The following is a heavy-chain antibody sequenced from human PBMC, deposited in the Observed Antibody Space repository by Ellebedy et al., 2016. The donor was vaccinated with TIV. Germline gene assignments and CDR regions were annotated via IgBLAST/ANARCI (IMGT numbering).Heavy chain of an antibody. V-gene: IGHV3-72*01. CDR2: SRNRGDGYTT. D-gene: IGHD2-15*01. J-gene: IGHJ5*02. Sequence: GGSLRLXXAASGFSFSAYYMDWVRQAPGKGLEWVGRSRNRGDGYTTEYAPSVEGRFTISRDESKESLFLQMNSLKIEDTAVYYCAREDWWRFDPWGQGTLVTVSS. CDR1: GFSFSAYY. CDR3: AREDWWRFDP.